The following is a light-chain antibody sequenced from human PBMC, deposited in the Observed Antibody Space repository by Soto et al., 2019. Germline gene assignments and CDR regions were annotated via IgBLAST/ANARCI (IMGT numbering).Light chain of an antibody. V-gene: IGLV1-44*01. CDR3: AAWDDNLNVV. CDR2: MND. J-gene: IGLJ2*01. Sequence: QSVLTQAPSVSGAPGRSVTISCSGGSSNIGRNSVNWYQQFPGTAPKLLIYMNDRRPSGVPDRFSAFRSGASASLAISGLQSEDGATYYCAAWDDNLNVVFGGGTKLNVL. CDR1: SSNIGRNS.